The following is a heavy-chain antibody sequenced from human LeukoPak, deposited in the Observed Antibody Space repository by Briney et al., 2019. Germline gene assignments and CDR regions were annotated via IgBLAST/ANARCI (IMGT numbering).Heavy chain of an antibody. CDR3: AREQWIQLWGACDY. J-gene: IGHJ4*02. CDR2: IYHSGST. D-gene: IGHD5-18*01. V-gene: IGHV4-38-2*02. Sequence: SETLSLTCTVSGYSISSGYYWGWIRQPPGKGLEWIGSIYHSGSTYYNPSLKSRVTISVDTSKNQFSLKLSSVTAADTAVYYCAREQWIQLWGACDYWGQGTLVTVSS. CDR1: GYSISSGYY.